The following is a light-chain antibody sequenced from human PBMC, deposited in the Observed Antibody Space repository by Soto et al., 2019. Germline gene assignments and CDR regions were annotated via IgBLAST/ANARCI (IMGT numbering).Light chain of an antibody. CDR2: GAS. V-gene: IGKV3-20*01. Sequence: EIVLTQSPGTLSLSPGDRATLSCRANQIVSSSYLAWYQQKPGQAPRLLIYGASHRAAGIPDRFSGSGSGTDFTLTISRLEPEDFALYYCQHYGNSLTYTFGQGTKLEIK. CDR1: QIVSSSY. J-gene: IGKJ2*01. CDR3: QHYGNSLTYT.